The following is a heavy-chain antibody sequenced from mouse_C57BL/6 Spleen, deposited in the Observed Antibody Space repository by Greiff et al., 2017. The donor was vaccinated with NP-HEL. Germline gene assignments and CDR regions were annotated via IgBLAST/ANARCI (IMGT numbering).Heavy chain of an antibody. V-gene: IGHV5-4*01. CDR1: GFTFSSYA. D-gene: IGHD1-1*01. CDR3: ARDPYYGSSPSYYAMDY. CDR2: ISDGGSYT. J-gene: IGHJ4*01. Sequence: DVQLVESGGGLVKPGGSLKLSCAASGFTFSSYAMSWVRQTPEKRLEWVATISDGGSYTYYPDNVKGRFTISRDNAKNNLYLQMSHLKSEDTAMYYCARDPYYGSSPSYYAMDYWGQGTSVTVSS.